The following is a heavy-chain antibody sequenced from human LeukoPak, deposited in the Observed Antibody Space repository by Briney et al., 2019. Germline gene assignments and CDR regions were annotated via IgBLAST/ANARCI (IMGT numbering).Heavy chain of an antibody. CDR3: ATGERMVRGDGVDY. D-gene: IGHD3-10*01. CDR2: IYSGGST. J-gene: IGHJ4*02. V-gene: IGHV3-66*01. CDR1: GLTVRNNY. Sequence: PGGSLSLSCAASGLTVRNNYMGGVGQAPGRGLEGVSVIYSGGSTYYADSVKGRFTISRDNSKNTLYLQMNRLRAEDTAVYFCATGERMVRGDGVDYWGQGTLVTVSS.